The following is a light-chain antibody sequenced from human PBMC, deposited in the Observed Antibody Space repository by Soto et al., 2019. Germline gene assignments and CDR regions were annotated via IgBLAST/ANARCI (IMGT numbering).Light chain of an antibody. V-gene: IGLV2-14*01. CDR1: SSDVGGYNY. CDR3: SSYTSSGTPV. Sequence: QSALTQPASVSGSPGQSITISCTGTSSDVGGYNYLSWYQQYPGKAPKVMIYEVSNRPSGVSNRFSGSKSGNTASLTISGLQAEDEADYYCSSYTSSGTPVFGGGTKLTVL. CDR2: EVS. J-gene: IGLJ3*02.